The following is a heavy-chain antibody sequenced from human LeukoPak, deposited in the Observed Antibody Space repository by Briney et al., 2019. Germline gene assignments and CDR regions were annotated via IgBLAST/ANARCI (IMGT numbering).Heavy chain of an antibody. D-gene: IGHD3-10*01. CDR1: KFTFSNYW. Sequence: RTGGSLRLSCAASKFTFSNYWTSWVRQAPGKGLEWVANIKEDGSSKNYVDSVKGRFTISRDNAKNSLYLQMNSLRAEDTAVYYCARDLWFGELSTFDYWGQGTLVTVSS. V-gene: IGHV3-7*01. J-gene: IGHJ4*02. CDR3: ARDLWFGELSTFDY. CDR2: IKEDGSSK.